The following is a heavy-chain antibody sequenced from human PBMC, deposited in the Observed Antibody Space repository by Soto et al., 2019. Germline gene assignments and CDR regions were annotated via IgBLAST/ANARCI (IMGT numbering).Heavy chain of an antibody. Sequence: QMEQSGAEVRKPGSSVKVSCKPSGGSLTSYPMAWVRQAPGQGFEWMGGIIPIHGTTEYAQKFQGRVTITADESTNRATLELTGLTSEATAVYYCARGWGLVSWGKGTLVTVSS. D-gene: IGHD3-16*01. CDR1: GGSLTSYP. CDR2: IIPIHGTT. V-gene: IGHV1-69*01. J-gene: IGHJ4*02. CDR3: ARGWGLVS.